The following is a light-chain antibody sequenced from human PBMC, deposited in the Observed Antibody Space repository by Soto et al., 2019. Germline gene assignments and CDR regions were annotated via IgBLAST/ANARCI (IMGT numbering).Light chain of an antibody. J-gene: IGLJ2*01. CDR2: EVS. Sequence: QSVLTQPASVSGSPGQSITISCTGTSSDVGGYNYVSWYQQHPGKAPKLMIYEVSNRPSGVSNRFSGSKSGNTASLTISGLQAEDEADYYCSSYTSSRNVVFGGGTQLTVL. V-gene: IGLV2-14*01. CDR1: SSDVGGYNY. CDR3: SSYTSSRNVV.